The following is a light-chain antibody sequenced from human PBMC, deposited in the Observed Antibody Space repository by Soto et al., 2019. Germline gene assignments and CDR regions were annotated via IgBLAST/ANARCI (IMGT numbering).Light chain of an antibody. J-gene: IGKJ2*01. Sequence: DIQMTQSPSTLSASVGDGVTITCRASQSISNRLAWYQQRPGKAPKYLIYDASTLDSGAPSRFSGSGSGTEFTLTISSLQPDDFATYYCQEYNSYPMYTFGQGTKVDIK. V-gene: IGKV1-5*01. CDR2: DAS. CDR3: QEYNSYPMYT. CDR1: QSISNR.